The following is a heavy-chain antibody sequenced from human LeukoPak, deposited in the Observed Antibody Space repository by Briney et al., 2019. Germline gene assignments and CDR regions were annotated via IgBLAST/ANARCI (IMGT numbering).Heavy chain of an antibody. CDR1: GGTFSSYA. Sequence: SVKVSCKASGGTFSSYAISWVRQAPGQGFEWMGGIIPIFGTANYAQKFQGRVTITADKSTSTAYMELRSLRSDDTAVYYCATFNVVGATTWGFYFDYWGQGTLVTVSS. J-gene: IGHJ4*02. CDR2: IIPIFGTA. D-gene: IGHD1-26*01. CDR3: ATFNVVGATTWGFYFDY. V-gene: IGHV1-69*06.